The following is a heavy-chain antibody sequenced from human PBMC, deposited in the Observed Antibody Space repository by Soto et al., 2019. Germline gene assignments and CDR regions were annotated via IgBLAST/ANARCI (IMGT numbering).Heavy chain of an antibody. J-gene: IGHJ6*02. D-gene: IGHD3-22*01. CDR1: GFTFTSSA. CDR2: IVVGSGNT. CDR3: AATEPNFYDSSGYYYELWYGMDV. Sequence: ASVKVSCKASGFTFTSSAMQWVRQARGQRLEWIGWIVVGSGNTNYAQKFQERVTITRDMSTSTAYMELSSLRSEDTAVYYCAATEPNFYDSSGYYYELWYGMDVWGQGTTVTVSS. V-gene: IGHV1-58*02.